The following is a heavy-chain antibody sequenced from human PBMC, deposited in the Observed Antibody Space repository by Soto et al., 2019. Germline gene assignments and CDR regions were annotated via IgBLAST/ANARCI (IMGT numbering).Heavy chain of an antibody. Sequence: SGGSLRLSCAASGFTFSSYGMHWVRQAPGKGLEWVAVISYDGSNKYYADSVKGRFTISRDNSKNTLYLQMNSLRAEDMAVYYCAKDLYDFWSGYFHDYWGQGTLVTVSS. CDR2: ISYDGSNK. V-gene: IGHV3-30*18. J-gene: IGHJ4*02. D-gene: IGHD3-3*01. CDR1: GFTFSSYG. CDR3: AKDLYDFWSGYFHDY.